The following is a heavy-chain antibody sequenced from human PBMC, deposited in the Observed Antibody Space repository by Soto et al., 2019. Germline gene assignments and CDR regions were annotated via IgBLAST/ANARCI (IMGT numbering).Heavy chain of an antibody. CDR3: ARDPSLGSSSPSDY. Sequence: ASVKVSCKASGYTFTGYYMHWVRQAPGQGLEGMGWINPNSGGTNYAQKFQGRVTMTRDTSISTAYMELSRLRYDHKAVYYCARDPSLGSSSPSDYWGQGTLVTVSS. J-gene: IGHJ4*02. V-gene: IGHV1-2*02. CDR1: GYTFTGYY. CDR2: INPNSGGT. D-gene: IGHD6-13*01.